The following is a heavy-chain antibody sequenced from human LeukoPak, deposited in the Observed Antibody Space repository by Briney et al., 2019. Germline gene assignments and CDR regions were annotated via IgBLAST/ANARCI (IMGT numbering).Heavy chain of an antibody. J-gene: IGHJ4*02. D-gene: IGHD2-15*01. CDR1: GGSISSGSYY. Sequence: SETLSLTCTVSGGSISSGSYYWSWIRQPAGKGLEWIGRIYTSGSTNYNPSLKSRVTISVDTSKNQFSLKLSSVTAADTAVYYCARRTLGYCSGGSCYSGFDYWGQGTLVTVSS. CDR3: ARRTLGYCSGGSCYSGFDY. CDR2: IYTSGST. V-gene: IGHV4-61*02.